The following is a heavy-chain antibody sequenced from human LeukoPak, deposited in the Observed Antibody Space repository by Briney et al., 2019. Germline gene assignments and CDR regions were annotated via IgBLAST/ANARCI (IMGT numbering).Heavy chain of an antibody. V-gene: IGHV3-30*02. CDR2: IQNDGSDK. CDR3: AREGGRAVPGRFDQ. CDR1: GINFRSSG. D-gene: IGHD6-13*01. J-gene: IGHJ4*02. Sequence: GSLRLSCAASGINFRSSGMHWVRQAPGKGLEWVTFIQNDGSDKYYAASVKGRFTISRDNSKNTVYLHMASLRADDTALYYCAREGGRAVPGRFDQWGQRTLVTVSS.